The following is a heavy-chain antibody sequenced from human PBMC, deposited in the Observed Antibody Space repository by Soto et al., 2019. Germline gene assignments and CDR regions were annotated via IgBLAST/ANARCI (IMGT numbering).Heavy chain of an antibody. D-gene: IGHD3-16*01. V-gene: IGHV4-59*01. Sequence: QVQLQESGPGLVKPSETLSLTCTVSGGSISSYYWSWIRQPPGKGLEWIGYIYYSGSTNYNPSLKSRVTISVDTSKNQFSLKLSSVTAADTAVYYCARELGGWFDPWGQGTLVTVSS. CDR2: IYYSGST. CDR1: GGSISSYY. CDR3: ARELGGWFDP. J-gene: IGHJ5*02.